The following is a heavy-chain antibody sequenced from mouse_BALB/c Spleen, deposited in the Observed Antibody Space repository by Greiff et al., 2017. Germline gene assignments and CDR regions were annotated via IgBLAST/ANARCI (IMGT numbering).Heavy chain of an antibody. J-gene: IGHJ3*01. CDR1: GYSFTSYW. CDR3: TRWDYRYDGTWFAY. CDR2: IYPGNSDT. Sequence: EVQGVESGTVLARPGASVKMSCKASGYSFTSYWMHWVKQRPGQGLEWIGAIYPGNSDTSYNQKFKGKAKLTAVTSASTAYMELSSLTNEDSAVYYCTRWDYRYDGTWFAYWGQGTLVTVSA. D-gene: IGHD2-14*01. V-gene: IGHV1-5*01.